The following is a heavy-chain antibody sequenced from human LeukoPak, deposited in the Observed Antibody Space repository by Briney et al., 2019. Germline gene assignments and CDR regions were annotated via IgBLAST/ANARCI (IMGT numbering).Heavy chain of an antibody. Sequence: SETLSLTCTVSGGSISSSSYYWGWIRQPPGKGLEWIGSIFYTGTTFYIPSLKSRLTISVDTSKNQFSLRLNSVTAADTAVYYCARHYDILTGYFDYWGQGTLVTVSS. CDR1: GGSISSSSYY. V-gene: IGHV4-39*01. J-gene: IGHJ4*02. D-gene: IGHD3-9*01. CDR3: ARHYDILTGYFDY. CDR2: IFYTGTT.